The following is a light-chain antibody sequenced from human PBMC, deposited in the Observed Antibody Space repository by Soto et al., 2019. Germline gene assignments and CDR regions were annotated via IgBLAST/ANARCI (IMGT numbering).Light chain of an antibody. Sequence: EIVMTQSPATLSVSPGERATLSCRASQSVNSLLAWYQHKPGQAPRLLIYGASNRATGIPDRFSGSGSGTDFTLTISRLEPEDFAVYYCQQYGSSGTFGQGTKVDIK. J-gene: IGKJ1*01. CDR1: QSVNSL. CDR3: QQYGSSGT. CDR2: GAS. V-gene: IGKV3-20*01.